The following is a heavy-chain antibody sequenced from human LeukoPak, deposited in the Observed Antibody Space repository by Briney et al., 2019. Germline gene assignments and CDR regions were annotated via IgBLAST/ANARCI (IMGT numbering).Heavy chain of an antibody. D-gene: IGHD2-15*01. CDR1: GYTFTTYW. CDR3: ARARYCSGGSCYAEY. Sequence: GESLKISCKGSGYTFTTYWIGWVRQMPGKGLEWMGIIYPGDSDTRYSPSFQGQVTISVDKSISTADLQWSSLKASDTAMYYCARARYCSGGSCYAEYWGQGTLVAVSS. CDR2: IYPGDSDT. V-gene: IGHV5-51*01. J-gene: IGHJ4*02.